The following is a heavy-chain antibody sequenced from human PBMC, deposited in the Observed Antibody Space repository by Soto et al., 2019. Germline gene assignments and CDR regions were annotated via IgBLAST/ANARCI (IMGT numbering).Heavy chain of an antibody. CDR1: GFSFSSYG. V-gene: IGHV3-23*01. D-gene: IGHD3-22*01. J-gene: IGHJ4*02. CDR3: AKDFDSDETSHGPNDY. CDR2: ISGSGDAK. Sequence: EVHLLESGGGLVQPGESLRLSCVASGFSFSSYGMSWVRQAPGKGLEWASIISGSGDAKYYADSVKGRFTISRDNSKNPIYLQMDSLRAEDTAVYYCAKDFDSDETSHGPNDYWGQGTLVTVSS.